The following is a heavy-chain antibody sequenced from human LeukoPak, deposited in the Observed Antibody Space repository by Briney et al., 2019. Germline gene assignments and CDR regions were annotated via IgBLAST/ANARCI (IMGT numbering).Heavy chain of an antibody. CDR3: ARDRYSSSSGGWFDP. Sequence: SETLSLTCTVSGGSISSYYWSWIRQPPGKGLEWIGYIYYSGSTNYNPSLKSRVTISVDASKNQFSLKLSSVTAADTAVYYCARDRYSSSSGGWFDPWGQGTLVTVSS. D-gene: IGHD6-6*01. CDR2: IYYSGST. CDR1: GGSISSYY. V-gene: IGHV4-59*01. J-gene: IGHJ5*02.